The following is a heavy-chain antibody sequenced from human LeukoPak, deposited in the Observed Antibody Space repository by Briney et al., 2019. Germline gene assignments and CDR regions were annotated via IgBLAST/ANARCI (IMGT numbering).Heavy chain of an antibody. CDR1: GGSVSSGSYY. Sequence: PSETLSLTCTVSGGSVSSGSYYWSWIRQPPGKGLEWIGYIYYSGSTNYNPSLKSRVTISVDTSKNQFSLKLSSVTAADTAVYYCARVDSTVTTVDYYFDYWGQGTLVTVSS. V-gene: IGHV4-61*01. CDR3: ARVDSTVTTVDYYFDY. J-gene: IGHJ4*02. D-gene: IGHD4-17*01. CDR2: IYYSGST.